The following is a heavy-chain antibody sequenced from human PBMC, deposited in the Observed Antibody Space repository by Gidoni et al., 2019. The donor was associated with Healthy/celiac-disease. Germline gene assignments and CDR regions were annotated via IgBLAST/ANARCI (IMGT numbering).Heavy chain of an antibody. CDR2: ISSSSSTI. CDR1: GFPFSSYS. D-gene: IGHD5-12*01. CDR3: AREEDRVDGMDV. J-gene: IGHJ6*02. Sequence: EVQLVESGGGLVQPGGSLRLSCAASGFPFSSYSMNWVRQAPGKGLEWVSYISSSSSTIYYADSVKGRFTISRDNAKNSLYLQMNSLRDEDTAVYYCAREEDRVDGMDVWGQGTTVTVSS. V-gene: IGHV3-48*02.